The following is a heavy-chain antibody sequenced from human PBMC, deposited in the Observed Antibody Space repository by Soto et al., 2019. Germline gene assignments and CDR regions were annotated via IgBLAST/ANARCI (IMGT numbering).Heavy chain of an antibody. D-gene: IGHD3-3*01. CDR2: ISSSSSYI. V-gene: IGHV3-21*01. Sequence: PGGSLRLSCAASGFTFSSYSMNWVRQAPGKGLEWVSSISSSSSYIYYADSVKGRFTISRDNAKNSLYLQMNSLRAEDTAVYYCARARGFVGRYPYPAFDIWGQGTMVTVSS. CDR3: ARARGFVGRYPYPAFDI. CDR1: GFTFSSYS. J-gene: IGHJ3*02.